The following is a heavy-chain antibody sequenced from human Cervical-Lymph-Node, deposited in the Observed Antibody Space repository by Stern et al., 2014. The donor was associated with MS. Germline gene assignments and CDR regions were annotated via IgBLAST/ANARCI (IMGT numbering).Heavy chain of an antibody. CDR3: ARIDKNSSSSGDLDY. D-gene: IGHD6-13*01. CDR2: IYHSGST. J-gene: IGHJ4*02. Sequence: QLQESGPGLVKPSETLSLTCTVSGYSISSGYYWGWIRQPPGKGLEWIGSIYHSGSTYYNPSLKSRVTISVDTSKNQVSLKLSSGTAADTAVYYCARIDKNSSSSGDLDYWGQGTLVTVSS. CDR1: GYSISSGYY. V-gene: IGHV4-38-2*02.